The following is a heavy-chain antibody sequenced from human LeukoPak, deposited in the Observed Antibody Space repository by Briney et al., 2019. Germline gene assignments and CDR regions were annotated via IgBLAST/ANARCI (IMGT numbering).Heavy chain of an antibody. CDR1: GFTFSDYY. CDR3: VRSTAASCRWFGP. D-gene: IGHD2-2*01. CDR2: TSSTSISM. J-gene: IGHJ5*02. V-gene: IGHV3-11*01. Sequence: GGPLRLCCVASGFTFSDYYGGWSPRAPGGGVGWVSNTSSTSISMSNADSGKGRSTTSRDNAKNSLYLQINSLRAEDTAVYYCVRSTAASCRWFGPWGQGTLVTVPS.